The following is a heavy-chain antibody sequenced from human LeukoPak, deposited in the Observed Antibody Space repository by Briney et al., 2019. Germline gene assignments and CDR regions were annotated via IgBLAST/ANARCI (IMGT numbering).Heavy chain of an antibody. J-gene: IGHJ4*02. CDR3: ARMMSIPVAGHRPLFDY. Sequence: GSSVKVSCKASGGTFSSYAISWVRQAPGQGLEWMGRIIPIFGTANYAQKLQDRVTMTTDTSTSTAYMELRSLRSDDTAIYYCARMMSIPVAGHRPLFDYWGQGTLVTVSS. CDR2: IIPIFGTA. CDR1: GGTFSSYA. D-gene: IGHD6-19*01. V-gene: IGHV1-69*05.